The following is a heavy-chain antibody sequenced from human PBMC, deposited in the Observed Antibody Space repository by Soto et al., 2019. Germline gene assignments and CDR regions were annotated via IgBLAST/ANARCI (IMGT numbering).Heavy chain of an antibody. CDR2: ISGSGGST. CDR1: GFTFSSYA. Sequence: GGSLRLSCAASGFTFSSYAMSWVRQAPGKGLEWVSAISGSGGSTYYADSVKGRFTISGDNSKNTLYLQMSSLRAEDTAVYYWAKDRSSSCSWYVFDLWGQGTLVTVSS. V-gene: IGHV3-23*01. D-gene: IGHD6-13*01. CDR3: AKDRSSSCSWYVFDL. J-gene: IGHJ5*02.